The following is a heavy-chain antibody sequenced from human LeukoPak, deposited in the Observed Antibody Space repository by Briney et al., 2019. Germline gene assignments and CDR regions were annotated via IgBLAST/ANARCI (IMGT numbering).Heavy chain of an antibody. CDR2: IYSDNT. V-gene: IGHV3-66*03. J-gene: IGHJ4*02. CDR1: GFTVSSNS. D-gene: IGHD3-3*01. Sequence: GGSLRLSCTVSGFTVSSNSMSWVRQAPGKGLEWVSFIYSDNTHYSDSVKGRFTISRDNSKNTLYLQMNSLRAEDTAVYYCARTGTRFLEWLEPFDYWGQGTLVTVSS. CDR3: ARTGTRFLEWLEPFDY.